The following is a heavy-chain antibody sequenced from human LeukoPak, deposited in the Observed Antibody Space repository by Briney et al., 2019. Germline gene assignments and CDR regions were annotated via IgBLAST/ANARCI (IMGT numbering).Heavy chain of an antibody. Sequence: GGSLRLSCAASGFTFSRHPMNWVRQAPGKGLEWVSYISPGTIYYADSVKGRFTISRDNAKHSLYLQMNSLRAEDTAVYYCTRDGRVAYEMDVWGQGATVTVSS. CDR1: GFTFSRHP. J-gene: IGHJ6*02. CDR3: TRDGRVAYEMDV. CDR2: ISPGTI. D-gene: IGHD2-15*01. V-gene: IGHV3-48*01.